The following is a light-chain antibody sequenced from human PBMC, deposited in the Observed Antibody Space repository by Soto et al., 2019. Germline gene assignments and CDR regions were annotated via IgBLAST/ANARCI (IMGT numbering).Light chain of an antibody. V-gene: IGKV3-15*01. J-gene: IGKJ4*01. Sequence: EIVLTQSPATLSVSPGERATLSCRASHSAASAVAWYQQKPGQAPRLLIYDASTRATGIPARFSCSGSATGFTLTISSLQSEDFAVYACQQYRDWPLSFGGGTKVDLK. CDR1: HSAASA. CDR2: DAS. CDR3: QQYRDWPLS.